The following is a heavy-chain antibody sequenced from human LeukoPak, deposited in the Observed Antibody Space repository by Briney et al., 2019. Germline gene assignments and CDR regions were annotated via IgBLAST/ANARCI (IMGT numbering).Heavy chain of an antibody. Sequence: PGGSLTLSCAASGFPFSSYAVSWVRQAPGKGLEWLSAISGSGGSTYYADSVEGRFTISRDNSKNTLYLQMNSLRAEDTAVYYCAKDLFNYDIFTGNFDYWGQGTLVTVPS. CDR3: AKDLFNYDIFTGNFDY. CDR1: GFPFSSYA. D-gene: IGHD3-9*01. V-gene: IGHV3-23*01. CDR2: ISGSGGST. J-gene: IGHJ4*02.